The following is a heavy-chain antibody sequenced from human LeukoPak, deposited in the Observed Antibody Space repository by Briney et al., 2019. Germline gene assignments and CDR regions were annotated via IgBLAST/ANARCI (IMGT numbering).Heavy chain of an antibody. Sequence: WASVKVSCKASGYTFTSYYMQWVRQAPGQGPEWMGWINANSGGTNYAQKFQGRVTMTRDTSISTAYMELSSLRSDDSAVYFCARDHCISSGCYEDYYYGLDVWGQGTTVTVSS. CDR2: INANSGGT. CDR1: GYTFTSYY. V-gene: IGHV1-2*02. J-gene: IGHJ6*02. D-gene: IGHD2-2*01. CDR3: ARDHCISSGCYEDYYYGLDV.